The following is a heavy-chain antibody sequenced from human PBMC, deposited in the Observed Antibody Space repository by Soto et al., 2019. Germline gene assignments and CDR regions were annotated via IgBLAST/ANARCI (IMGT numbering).Heavy chain of an antibody. V-gene: IGHV3-30-3*01. J-gene: IGHJ6*02. CDR1: GLTFSSYA. D-gene: IGHD3-10*01. Sequence: ESGGGVVQPGRSLRLSWAASGLTFSSYARHRVRQAPGKGLARVAVISYDGSNKYYADSVKGRLTRARDNSKNTLYLQMNSLRAEDTAVYYGASSYKARMVRGFLDGMDVWGQGTTVTVSS. CDR2: ISYDGSNK. CDR3: ASSYKARMVRGFLDGMDV.